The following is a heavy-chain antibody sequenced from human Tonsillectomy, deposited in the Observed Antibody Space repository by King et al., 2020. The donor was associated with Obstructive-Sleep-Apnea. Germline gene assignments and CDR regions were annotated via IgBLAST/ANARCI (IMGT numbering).Heavy chain of an antibody. Sequence: VQLVESGGGVVQPVRSLRLSCAASGFIFGRKVTHWGRQAPGKGLEWVALVSYDERNKDFADSVKGRFSISRDNSKNCLFLQMNSLRIEDTAVHYCAREAQGYFGLDVWGQGTTVTVSS. CDR2: VSYDERNK. CDR1: GFIFGRKV. CDR3: AREAQGYFGLDV. V-gene: IGHV3-30*03. J-gene: IGHJ6*02.